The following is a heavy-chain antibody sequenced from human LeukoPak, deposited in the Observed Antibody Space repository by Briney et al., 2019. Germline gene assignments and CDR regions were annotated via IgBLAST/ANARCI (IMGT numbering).Heavy chain of an antibody. V-gene: IGHV1-69*04. D-gene: IGHD3-22*01. CDR3: ASMSYDSGFDY. J-gene: IGHJ4*02. CDR2: IIPILGIA. Sequence: SVKVSCKASGGTFSSYAISWVRQAPGQGLEWMGRIIPILGIANYAQKFQGRVTITADKSTSTAYMELSSLRSEDTAVYYCASMSYDSGFDYWGQGTLVTVSS. CDR1: GGTFSSYA.